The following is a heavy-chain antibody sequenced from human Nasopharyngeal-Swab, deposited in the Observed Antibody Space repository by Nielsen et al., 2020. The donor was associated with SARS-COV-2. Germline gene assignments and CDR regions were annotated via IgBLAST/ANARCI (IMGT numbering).Heavy chain of an antibody. J-gene: IGHJ4*02. CDR3: ARDPLATGPFNFDY. Sequence: GGSLRLSCAASGFTFSRYWMHWVRQAPGKGLVWVSRINSDGSSTRYADSVKGRLTISRDNAKNTLYLQMNSLRAEDTAVYYCARDPLATGPFNFDYWGQGTLVTVSS. CDR2: INSDGSST. D-gene: IGHD2-15*01. V-gene: IGHV3-74*01. CDR1: GFTFSRYW.